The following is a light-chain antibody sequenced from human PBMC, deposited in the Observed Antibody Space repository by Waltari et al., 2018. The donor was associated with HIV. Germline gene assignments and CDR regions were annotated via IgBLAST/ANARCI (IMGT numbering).Light chain of an antibody. CDR3: ASNTLDNSLI. Sequence: QSALSQSAPVSGSLALAHNFPCSGLRSFSPFYFYLFLYQQYPGKIPRLIIFDIDTRPSGVSDRFSGSKSGNSASLTFSGLQAGDEADYYCASNTLDNSLIFGGGTKLTVL. V-gene: IGLV2-14*03. CDR1: RSFSPFYFY. CDR2: DID. J-gene: IGLJ2*01.